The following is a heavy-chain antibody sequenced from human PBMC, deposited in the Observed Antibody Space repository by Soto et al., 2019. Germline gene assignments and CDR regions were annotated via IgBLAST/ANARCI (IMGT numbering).Heavy chain of an antibody. Sequence: QVQLVESGGGVVQPGRSLRLSCAASGFTFSSYGKHWVRQAPGKGLEWVAVIWYDGSNKYYADSVKGRFTISRDNSKNTLYLQMNSLRAEDTAVYYCARDDGGVVPAAMRPYNWFDPWGQGTLVTVSS. CDR1: GFTFSSYG. CDR3: ARDDGGVVPAAMRPYNWFDP. V-gene: IGHV3-33*01. CDR2: IWYDGSNK. J-gene: IGHJ5*02. D-gene: IGHD2-2*01.